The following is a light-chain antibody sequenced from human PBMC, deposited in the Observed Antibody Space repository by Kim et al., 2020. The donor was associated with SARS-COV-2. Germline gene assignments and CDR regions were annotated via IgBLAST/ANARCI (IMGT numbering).Light chain of an antibody. CDR1: QSVSSN. Sequence: SPGESATRSCRASQSVSSNLAWYQQKPGQAPRLLIYGASTRATGIPARFSGSGSGTEFTLTISSLQSEDFAVYYCQQYNNWLTWTFGQGTKVEIK. CDR2: GAS. V-gene: IGKV3-15*01. J-gene: IGKJ1*01. CDR3: QQYNNWLTWT.